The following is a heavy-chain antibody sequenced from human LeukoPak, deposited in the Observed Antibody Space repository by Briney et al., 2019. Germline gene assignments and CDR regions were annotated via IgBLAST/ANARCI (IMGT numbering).Heavy chain of an antibody. Sequence: ASVKVSCKASGYTFTSYYMHWVRQAPGQGLEWMGIINPSGGSTSYAQKFQGRVTMTRDMSTSTVYMELSSLRSEDTAVYYCARDHGAGRDAFDIWGQGTMVTVSS. CDR1: GYTFTSYY. J-gene: IGHJ3*02. D-gene: IGHD1-1*01. CDR2: INPSGGST. V-gene: IGHV1-46*01. CDR3: ARDHGAGRDAFDI.